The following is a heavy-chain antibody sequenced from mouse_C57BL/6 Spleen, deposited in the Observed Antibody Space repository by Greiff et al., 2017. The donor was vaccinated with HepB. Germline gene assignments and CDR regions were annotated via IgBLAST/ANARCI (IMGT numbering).Heavy chain of an antibody. V-gene: IGHV1-39*01. Sequence: VQLKESGPELVKPGASVKISCKASGYSFTDYNMNWVKQSNGKSLEWIGVINPNYGTTSYNQKFKGKATLTVDQSSSTAYMQLNSLTSEDSAVYYCAREGITTVVATEGFDYWGQGTTLTVSS. CDR1: GYSFTDYN. CDR2: INPNYGTT. J-gene: IGHJ2*01. D-gene: IGHD1-1*01. CDR3: AREGITTVVATEGFDY.